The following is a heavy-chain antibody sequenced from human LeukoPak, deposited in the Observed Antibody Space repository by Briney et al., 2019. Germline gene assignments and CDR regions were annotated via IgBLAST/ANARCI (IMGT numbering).Heavy chain of an antibody. D-gene: IGHD3-10*01. CDR2: INYSGST. CDR1: GGSISSYY. CDR3: AREGAGMVRGTYFDY. V-gene: IGHV4-59*01. Sequence: KPSETLSLTCTVSGGSISSYYWSWIRQSPGKGLEWIGYINYSGSTNYNPSLKSRVTISVETTKNQFSLNLRSVSAADTAVYYCAREGAGMVRGTYFDYWGQGTLVTVSS. J-gene: IGHJ4*02.